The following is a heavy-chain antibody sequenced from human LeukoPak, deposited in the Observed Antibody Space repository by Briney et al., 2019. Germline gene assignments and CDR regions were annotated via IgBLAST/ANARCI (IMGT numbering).Heavy chain of an antibody. V-gene: IGHV4-4*02. D-gene: IGHD3-22*01. CDR2: IYHSGST. CDR1: GGSISSSNW. Sequence: PSGTLSLTCAVSGGSISSSNWWSWVRQPPGKGLEWIGEIYHSGSTNYNPSLKSRVTISVDTSKNQFSLKLSSVTAADTAVYYCARGPYYYDSSGYYYPEYFQHWGQGTLVTVSS. J-gene: IGHJ1*01. CDR3: ARGPYYYDSSGYYYPEYFQH.